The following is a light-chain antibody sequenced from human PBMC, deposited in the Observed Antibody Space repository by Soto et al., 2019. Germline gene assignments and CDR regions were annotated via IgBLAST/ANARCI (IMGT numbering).Light chain of an antibody. V-gene: IGLV2-14*01. CDR3: SSYTINNSDV. CDR2: AVS. Sequence: QSVLTQPASVSGSPGQTITISCTGTSSDVGANIFVSWHQQHPGKAPKLMIYAVSSRPSGVSYRFSGSKPGNTASLTISVLQAEDEADYYCSSYTINNSDVFGNGTKVTVL. J-gene: IGLJ1*01. CDR1: SSDVGANIF.